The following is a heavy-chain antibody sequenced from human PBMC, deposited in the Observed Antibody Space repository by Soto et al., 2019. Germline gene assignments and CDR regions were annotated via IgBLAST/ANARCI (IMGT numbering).Heavy chain of an antibody. J-gene: IGHJ3*02. D-gene: IGHD4-17*01. Sequence: SVKVSWKGAGYTVTGYYMHLVRQAPGQGLEWMGWINPNSGGTNYAQKFQGRVTMTRDTSISTAYMELSRLRSDDTAVYYCARVRRPTVAFDIWGQGTMVTVSS. CDR3: ARVRRPTVAFDI. CDR1: GYTVTGYY. V-gene: IGHV1-2*02. CDR2: INPNSGGT.